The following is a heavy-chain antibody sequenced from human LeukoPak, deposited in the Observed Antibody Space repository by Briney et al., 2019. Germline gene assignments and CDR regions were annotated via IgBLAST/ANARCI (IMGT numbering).Heavy chain of an antibody. CDR3: ARGTYDFWSGFNFDY. V-gene: IGHV4-34*01. J-gene: IGHJ4*02. CDR2: INHSGST. Sequence: SETLSLTCAVYGGSFSGYYWSWIRQPPGKGLEWIGEINHSGSTNYNPSLKSRVTISVDTSKNQFSLKLSSVTAADTAAYYCARGTYDFWSGFNFDYWGQGTLVTVSS. CDR1: GGSFSGYY. D-gene: IGHD3-3*01.